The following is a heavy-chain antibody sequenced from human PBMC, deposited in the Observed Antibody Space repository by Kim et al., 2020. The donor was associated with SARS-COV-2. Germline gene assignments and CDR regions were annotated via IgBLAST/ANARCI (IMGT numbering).Heavy chain of an antibody. J-gene: IGHJ4*02. D-gene: IGHD1-26*01. V-gene: IGHV1-24*01. Sequence: YAQKCQGRITMTEDTSTDTAYMELSSLRSEDTAVYYCATVSLRGSYYFDYWGQGTLVTVSS. CDR3: ATVSLRGSYYFDY.